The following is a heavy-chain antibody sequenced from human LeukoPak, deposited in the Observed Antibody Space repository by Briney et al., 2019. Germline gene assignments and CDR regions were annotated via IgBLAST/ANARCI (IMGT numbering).Heavy chain of an antibody. V-gene: IGHV1-8*01. CDR2: INPNSGNT. CDR3: ARMDDSSGYWSALTDAFDI. D-gene: IGHD3-22*01. J-gene: IGHJ3*02. CDR1: GYTFTSYD. Sequence: GASVKVSCKASGYTFTSYDINWVRQATGQGLEWMGWINPNSGNTGYAQKFQGRVTMTRNTSISTAYMELSSLRSEDTAVYYCARMDDSSGYWSALTDAFDIWGQGTMVTVSS.